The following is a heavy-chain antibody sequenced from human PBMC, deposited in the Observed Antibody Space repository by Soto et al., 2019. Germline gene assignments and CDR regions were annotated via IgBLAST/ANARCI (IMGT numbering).Heavy chain of an antibody. V-gene: IGHV1-18*01. J-gene: IGHJ4*02. CDR3: ARDLAAAGPFDC. CDR2: ISAYNGNT. Sequence: QVQLVQSGAEVKKPGASVKVSCKASGYTFTNYAFSWVRQAPGQGLEWMGWISAYNGNTNYQQKPQGRGTMTPDTSTRTAYMELRSLRSDATAVYYCARDLAAAGPFDCWGQGTLVTVSS. D-gene: IGHD6-13*01. CDR1: GYTFTNYA.